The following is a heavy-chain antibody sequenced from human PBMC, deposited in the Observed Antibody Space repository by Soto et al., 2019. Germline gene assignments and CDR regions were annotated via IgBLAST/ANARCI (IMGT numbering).Heavy chain of an antibody. J-gene: IGHJ3*02. CDR1: GGSMNSFS. D-gene: IGHD3-22*01. V-gene: IGHV4-59*01. CDR2: LYYSGGT. CDR3: ARASYYDSSGYYPVAFDM. Sequence: HVQLQESGPGLVKPSETLSLTCTVSGGSMNSFSWAWIRQPPGRGLELIGSLYYSGGTHFNPSLKSRVTIPVDTSKNQFSLRLSSMTAADTAIYYCARASYYDSSGYYPVAFDMWGQGTMVTVSS.